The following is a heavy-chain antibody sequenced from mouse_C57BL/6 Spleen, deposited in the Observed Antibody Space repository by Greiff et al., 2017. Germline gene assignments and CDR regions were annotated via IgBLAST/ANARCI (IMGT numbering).Heavy chain of an antibody. CDR3: ARAPITTVVATKAMDY. Sequence: VQLQQSGPELVKPGASVKMSCKASGYTFTDYNMHWVKQSHGKSLEWIGYINPNNGGTSYNQKFKGKATLTVNKSSSTAYMELRSLTSEDSAVYYCARAPITTVVATKAMDYWGQGTSVTVSS. CDR2: INPNNGGT. CDR1: GYTFTDYN. V-gene: IGHV1-22*01. D-gene: IGHD1-1*01. J-gene: IGHJ4*01.